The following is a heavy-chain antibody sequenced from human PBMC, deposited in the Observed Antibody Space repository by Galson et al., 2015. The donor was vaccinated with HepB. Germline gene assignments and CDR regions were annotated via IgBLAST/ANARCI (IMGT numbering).Heavy chain of an antibody. CDR3: AREVQSGGAFDI. D-gene: IGHD6-25*01. CDR2: ISAYNGNT. CDR1: GYTFTSYG. J-gene: IGHJ3*02. V-gene: IGHV1-18*01. Sequence: SVKVSCKASGYTFTSYGISWVRQAPGQGLEWMGWISAYNGNTNYAQKPQGRVTMTTDTSTSTAYMELRSLRSDDTAVYYCAREVQSGGAFDIWGQGTMVTVSS.